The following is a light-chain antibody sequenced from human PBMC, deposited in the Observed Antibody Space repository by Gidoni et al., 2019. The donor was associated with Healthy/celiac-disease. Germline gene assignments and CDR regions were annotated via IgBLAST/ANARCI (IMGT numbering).Light chain of an antibody. Sequence: EIVLTQSPGTLSLSPAERATASFRASQSVSSSYLAWYQQKPGQAPSLLIYGASSRATGIADRCSGSGAGTDFTLTISRLEPEDFAVYYCQQYGSSPSWTFGQGTKVEIK. V-gene: IGKV3-20*01. CDR1: QSVSSSY. CDR2: GAS. J-gene: IGKJ1*01. CDR3: QQYGSSPSWT.